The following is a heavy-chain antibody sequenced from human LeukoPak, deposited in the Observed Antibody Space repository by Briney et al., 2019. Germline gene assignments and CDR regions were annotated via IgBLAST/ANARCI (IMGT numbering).Heavy chain of an antibody. Sequence: PGGSLRLSCAASGFTFSNAWMSWVRQAPGKGLEWVGFIRSIHYGGTTEYAASVKGRFTVSRDDSKSIAYLQMNSLKTEDTAVYYCTRSPYLHYYFYYMDVWGKGTTVTVSS. CDR3: TRSPYLHYYFYYMDV. CDR1: GFTFSNAW. CDR2: IRSIHYGGTT. V-gene: IGHV3-49*04. J-gene: IGHJ6*03.